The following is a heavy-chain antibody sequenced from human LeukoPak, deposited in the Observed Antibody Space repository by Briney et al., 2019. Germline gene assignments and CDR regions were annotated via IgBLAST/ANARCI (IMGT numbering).Heavy chain of an antibody. D-gene: IGHD1-26*01. CDR3: AREDWTSGSILSTHYADV. V-gene: IGHV4-34*12. CDR2: IIDTGST. Sequence: SSETPSLTCAVYDGSFSGYYWTWIRQPPGKGLEWIGEIIDTGSTKYNSSLKSRVTISVDTSKNQFSLKMRSVTAADTAVYYCAREDWTSGSILSTHYADVWGKGTTVTVSS. J-gene: IGHJ6*04. CDR1: DGSFSGYY.